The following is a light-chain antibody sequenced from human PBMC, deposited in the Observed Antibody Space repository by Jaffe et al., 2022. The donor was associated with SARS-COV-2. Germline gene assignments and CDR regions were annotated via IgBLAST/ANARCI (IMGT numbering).Light chain of an antibody. Sequence: EIVLTQSPATLSLSPGERATLSCWASQSVSTSLAWYQQKPGQAPRLLIYDASNRATGIPARFSGSGSGTDFTLTISSLEPEDFAVYYCQQRSNWLITFGQGTRLEIK. J-gene: IGKJ5*01. CDR2: DAS. V-gene: IGKV3-11*01. CDR3: QQRSNWLIT. CDR1: QSVSTS.